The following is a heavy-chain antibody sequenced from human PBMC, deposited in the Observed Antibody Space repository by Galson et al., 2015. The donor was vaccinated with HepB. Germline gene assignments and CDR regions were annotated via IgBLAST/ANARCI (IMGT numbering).Heavy chain of an antibody. CDR2: ISGSGGST. CDR1: GFTFSSYA. D-gene: IGHD3-22*01. Sequence: SLRLSCAASGFTFSSYAMSWVRQAPGKGLEWVSAISGSGGSTYYADSVKGRFTISRDNSKNTLYLQMNSLRAEDTAVYYCAKAGTYYYDSSGSVGSYFDYWGQGTLVTVSS. V-gene: IGHV3-23*01. J-gene: IGHJ4*02. CDR3: AKAGTYYYDSSGSVGSYFDY.